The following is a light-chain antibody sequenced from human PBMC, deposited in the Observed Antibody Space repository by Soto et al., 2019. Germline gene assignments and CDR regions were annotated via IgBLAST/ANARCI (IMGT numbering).Light chain of an antibody. CDR2: AAS. V-gene: IGKV1-12*01. CDR1: QDISSW. J-gene: IGKJ4*01. CDR3: QQSARFPFP. Sequence: DIQMTQSPSSVSASVGDTVTITCRASQDISSWVAWYQQKPGKAPKLLISAASSLQSGVPTRLSGSGSGTDFTLIISGRQPEDFATYFCQQSARFPFPFGGGTKVEIK.